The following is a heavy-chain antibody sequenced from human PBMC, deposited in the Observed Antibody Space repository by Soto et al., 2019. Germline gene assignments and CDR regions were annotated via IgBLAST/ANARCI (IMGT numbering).Heavy chain of an antibody. CDR2: INHSGST. Sequence: SETLSLTCAVYGGSFSGYYWSWIRQPPGKGLEWIGEINHSGSTNYNPSLKSRVTISVDTSKNQFSLKLSSVTAADTAVYYCARGFPGYSSSWYGKKASWFDPWGQGTLVTVSS. CDR1: GGSFSGYY. D-gene: IGHD6-13*01. CDR3: ARGFPGYSSSWYGKKASWFDP. J-gene: IGHJ5*02. V-gene: IGHV4-34*01.